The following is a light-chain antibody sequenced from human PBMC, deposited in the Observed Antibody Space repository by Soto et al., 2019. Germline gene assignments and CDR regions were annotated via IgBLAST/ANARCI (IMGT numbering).Light chain of an antibody. V-gene: IGKV3D-15*01. CDR3: QHHNDWVKT. Sequence: EIVMTQSPATLSVSPGESATLSCRAGQSVDNKLAWYQQKPGQAPRLLIYYASTRATGVPARFSGSGSGTEFTLTISSLQSEDFAVYYCQHHNDWVKTFGQGTKLEI. J-gene: IGKJ2*01. CDR1: QSVDNK. CDR2: YAS.